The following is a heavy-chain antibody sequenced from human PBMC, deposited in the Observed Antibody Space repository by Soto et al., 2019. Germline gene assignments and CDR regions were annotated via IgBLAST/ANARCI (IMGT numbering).Heavy chain of an antibody. CDR1: GYTFTDYD. V-gene: IGHV1-8*01. CDR3: AKSVS. CDR2: MNPNSGQS. Sequence: ASVKVSCKASGYTFTDYDINWVRQAPGQGLEWMGWMNPNSGQSGSARQFQGRVSMTSNTSITTAYMGLGSLRSDDTAVYYCAKSVSWGQGTLVTVSS. J-gene: IGHJ5*02.